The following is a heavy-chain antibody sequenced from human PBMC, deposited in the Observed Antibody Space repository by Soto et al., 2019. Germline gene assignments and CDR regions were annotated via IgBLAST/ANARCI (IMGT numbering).Heavy chain of an antibody. CDR1: GGSISSGGYY. J-gene: IGHJ4*02. CDR3: APSILYYGSGSYGWYFDY. V-gene: IGHV4-31*03. D-gene: IGHD3-10*01. CDR2: IYYSGST. Sequence: PSETLSLTCTVSGGSISSGGYYWSWIRQHPGKGLEWIGYIYYSGSTYYNPSLKSRVTISVDTSKNQFSLTLSSVTAADTPLYYCAPSILYYGSGSYGWYFDYWGQGSLVTVSS.